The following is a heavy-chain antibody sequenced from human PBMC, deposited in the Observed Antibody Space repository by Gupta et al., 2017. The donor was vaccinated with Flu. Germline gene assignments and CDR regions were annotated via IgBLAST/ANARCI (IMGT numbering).Heavy chain of an antibody. V-gene: IGHV3-33*01. D-gene: IGHD1-26*01. Sequence: QVQLVESGGGVVQPGRSLRLSCAASGFSFSNYGMHWVRQAPGKGLEWVAFTWFDGSSKYYGDSVKGRFTTSRDNSENTLYLQMDSLRVDDTAVYYCARRGGGSYFGELDFWGQGTLVTVSS. CDR3: ARRGGGSYFGELDF. CDR2: TWFDGSSK. CDR1: GFSFSNYG. J-gene: IGHJ4*02.